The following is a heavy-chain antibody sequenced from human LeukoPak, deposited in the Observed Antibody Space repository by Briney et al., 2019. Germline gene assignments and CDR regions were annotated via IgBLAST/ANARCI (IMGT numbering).Heavy chain of an antibody. CDR1: GFSLSSSGVG. CDR3: AHEPLGNDAFDI. V-gene: IGHV2-5*02. Sequence: SGPTLVKPTQTLTLTCTFSGFSLSSSGVGVGWIRQPPGKALEWLALIYWDDDKRCSPSLKSRLTITKDTSKNQVVLTMTNMDPVDTATYYCAHEPLGNDAFDIWGQGTMVTVSS. J-gene: IGHJ3*02. D-gene: IGHD1-26*01. CDR2: IYWDDDK.